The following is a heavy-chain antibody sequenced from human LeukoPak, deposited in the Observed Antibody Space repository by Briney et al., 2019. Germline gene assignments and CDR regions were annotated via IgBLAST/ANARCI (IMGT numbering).Heavy chain of an antibody. D-gene: IGHD7-27*01. CDR2: IYYSGST. J-gene: IGHJ4*02. Sequence: SETLSLTCTVSGGSISSGDYYWSWIRQPPGKGLEWIGYIYYSGSTYYNPSLKSRVTISVDTSKNQFSLKLSSVTAADTAVSYCARDRTGVYSDYWGQGTLVTVSS. CDR1: GGSISSGDYY. V-gene: IGHV4-30-4*08. CDR3: ARDRTGVYSDY.